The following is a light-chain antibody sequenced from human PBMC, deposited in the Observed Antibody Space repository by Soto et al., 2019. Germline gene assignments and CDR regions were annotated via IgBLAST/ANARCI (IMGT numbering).Light chain of an antibody. CDR1: SSDVGSYNL. V-gene: IGLV2-23*01. Sequence: HSVLTQPASVSGFPGQSITISCTGTSSDVGSYNLVSWYQQHPGKAPKLMIYEGSKRPSGVSNRFSGSKSGNSASLTISGLQAEDEADYYCCSYAGGSTYVFATGTRSPS. CDR3: CSYAGGSTYV. J-gene: IGLJ1*01. CDR2: EGS.